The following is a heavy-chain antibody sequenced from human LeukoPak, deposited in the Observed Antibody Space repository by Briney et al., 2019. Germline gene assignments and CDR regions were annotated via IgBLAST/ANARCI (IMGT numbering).Heavy chain of an antibody. CDR1: GYSFTSYW. J-gene: IGHJ4*02. Sequence: AGESLKISCKGSGYSFTSYWIGWVRQMPGKGLEWMGITNPGDSDTRYGPSFQGQVTISADKSISTAYLQWSSLKASDTAMYYCARHKREGTSSDRTLDYWGQGTLVTVSS. CDR2: TNPGDSDT. CDR3: ARHKREGTSSDRTLDY. V-gene: IGHV5-51*01. D-gene: IGHD6-6*01.